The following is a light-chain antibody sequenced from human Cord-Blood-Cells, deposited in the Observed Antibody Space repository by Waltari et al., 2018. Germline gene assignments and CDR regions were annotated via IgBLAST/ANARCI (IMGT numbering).Light chain of an antibody. V-gene: IGKV3D-15*03. CDR2: SAS. CDR3: KQYQNWARP. J-gene: IGKJ1*01. CDR1: QSVSSN. Sequence: EIVLTRSPATLSVSPGDRATLSGRARQSVSSNLACYQQKPAQAPRLLIYSASIRTTAIPAEVRGSGAGTECTLTLSNLQSKDCAVYHCKQYQNWARPFDQVTRVEI.